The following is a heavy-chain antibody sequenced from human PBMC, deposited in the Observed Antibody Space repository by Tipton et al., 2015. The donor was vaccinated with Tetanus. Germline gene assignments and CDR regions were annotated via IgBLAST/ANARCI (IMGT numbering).Heavy chain of an antibody. D-gene: IGHD2-21*02. J-gene: IGHJ5*02. Sequence: LRLSCTVSRGSINSGTFYWDWIRQPPGKGLEWIGNIYYNGNMLENPSLKGRVTLSLDKSKNQFSLNLTSVTAADTAVYYCARTADNWFDPWGQGILVTVSS. CDR1: RGSINSGTFY. CDR2: IYYNGNM. V-gene: IGHV4-39*01. CDR3: ARTADNWFDP.